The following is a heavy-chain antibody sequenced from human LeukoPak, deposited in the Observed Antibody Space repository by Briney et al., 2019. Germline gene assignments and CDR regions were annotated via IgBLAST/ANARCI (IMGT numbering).Heavy chain of an antibody. CDR2: ITSDGSST. J-gene: IGHJ4*02. CDR3: ARRGYYDSSGNGFDY. D-gene: IGHD3-22*01. CDR1: GFTFSTYW. Sequence: GGSLRLSCAASGFTFSTYWMHWVRQGPGKGLEWVSRITSDGSSTTYADSVKGRFTISRDNAKNTLYLQMNSLRAEDTAVYYCARRGYYDSSGNGFDYWGQGTLVTVSS. V-gene: IGHV3-74*03.